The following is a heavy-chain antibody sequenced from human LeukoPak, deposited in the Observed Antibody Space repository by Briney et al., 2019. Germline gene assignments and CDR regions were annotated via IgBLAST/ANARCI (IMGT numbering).Heavy chain of an antibody. J-gene: IGHJ4*02. Sequence: GGSLRLSCAASGFTFSGYGMHWVRRAPGKGLEWVAFIRYDGSNKYYADSVEGRFTISRDNSKNTLYLQMNSLRAEDTVVYYCAIPSRYYDSSGYYYNYWGQGTLVTVSS. CDR2: IRYDGSNK. CDR3: AIPSRYYDSSGYYYNY. D-gene: IGHD3-22*01. CDR1: GFTFSGYG. V-gene: IGHV3-30*02.